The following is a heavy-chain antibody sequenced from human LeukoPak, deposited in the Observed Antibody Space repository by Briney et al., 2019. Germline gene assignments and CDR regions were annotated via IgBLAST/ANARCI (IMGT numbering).Heavy chain of an antibody. D-gene: IGHD3-22*01. CDR1: GYTFTSYY. CDR3: AKGGTYHYDISGY. Sequence: ASVKVSCKASGYTFTSYYMHWVRQAPGQGLEWMGIINPSGGSTSYAQKFQGRVTLTRDTSTSTVYMELIRETTKRTSVYYCAKGGTYHYDISGYWGQGTLVTVSS. V-gene: IGHV1-46*01. J-gene: IGHJ4*02. CDR2: INPSGGST.